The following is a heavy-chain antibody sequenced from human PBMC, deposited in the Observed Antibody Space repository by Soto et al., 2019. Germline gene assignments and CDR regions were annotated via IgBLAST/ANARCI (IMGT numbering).Heavy chain of an antibody. CDR3: APSYTFWSGYRYYYYYDMDV. Sequence: ASVKVSCKASGYTFTCCSLHWLQQAPGQGLERMRWITLYNGNTNYAKKFQGRVTITRDMSLRTAYIELSSLRSEDSAVYYWAPSYTFWSGYRYYYYYDMDVWGQGTTVTVSS. J-gene: IGHJ6*02. D-gene: IGHD3-3*01. CDR2: ITLYNGNT. V-gene: IGHV1-45*02. CDR1: GYTFTCCS.